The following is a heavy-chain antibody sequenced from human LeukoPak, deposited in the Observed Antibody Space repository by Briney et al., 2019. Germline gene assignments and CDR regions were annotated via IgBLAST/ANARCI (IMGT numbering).Heavy chain of an antibody. Sequence: GGSLRLSCAASGFTFSSYAMSWVRQAPGKGLEWVSSISSSGGSTYYADSVKGRFSISRDNSKNTLYLQMNSLRAEDTAVYYCAKEPDYGDYFDYRGQGTLVTVSS. J-gene: IGHJ4*02. CDR3: AKEPDYGDYFDY. CDR1: GFTFSSYA. V-gene: IGHV3-23*01. D-gene: IGHD4-17*01. CDR2: ISSSGGST.